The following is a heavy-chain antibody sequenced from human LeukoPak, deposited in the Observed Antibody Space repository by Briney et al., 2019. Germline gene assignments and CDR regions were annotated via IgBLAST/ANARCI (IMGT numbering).Heavy chain of an antibody. CDR1: GYTFTGYF. V-gene: IGHV1-2*02. Sequence: ASVKVSCKASGYTFTGYFIHWVRQAPGQGLEWMGWINPNSGGTNYAQKFQGRVTMTRDTSISTAYMELSRLRSDDTAVYYCARDVLRYFDWLLPSDQFDYWGQGTLVTVSS. CDR3: ARDVLRYFDWLLPSDQFDY. J-gene: IGHJ4*02. CDR2: INPNSGGT. D-gene: IGHD3-9*01.